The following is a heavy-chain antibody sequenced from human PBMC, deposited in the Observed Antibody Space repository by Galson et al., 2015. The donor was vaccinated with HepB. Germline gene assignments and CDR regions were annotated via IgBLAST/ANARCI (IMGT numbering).Heavy chain of an antibody. J-gene: IGHJ2*01. Sequence: SLRLSCAASGFTFISYSMHWVRQAPGEGLQWVALISYDGTKKYYADSVQGRFTISRDSSRNTLYLQMDSLRAEDTAVYYCARDRGACDGDCYQGGRFGADWYFDLWGRGTLVTVSS. V-gene: IGHV3-30-3*01. CDR3: ARDRGACDGDCYQGGRFGADWYFDL. CDR2: ISYDGTKK. D-gene: IGHD2-21*02. CDR1: GFTFISYS.